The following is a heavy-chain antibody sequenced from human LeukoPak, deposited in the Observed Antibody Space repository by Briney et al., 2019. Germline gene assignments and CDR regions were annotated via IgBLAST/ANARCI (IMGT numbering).Heavy chain of an antibody. CDR1: GFSFSTYW. D-gene: IGHD2-2*01. V-gene: IGHV3-74*01. Sequence: GESLRLSCAASGFSFSTYWMHWVRQAPGKGLVWVSRINTDGTITTYADPVKGRFTISRDNAKSTLYLQMNSLRAEDTAVYYCARARPASFEDWGQGTLVTVSS. CDR2: INTDGTIT. CDR3: ARARPASFED. J-gene: IGHJ4*02.